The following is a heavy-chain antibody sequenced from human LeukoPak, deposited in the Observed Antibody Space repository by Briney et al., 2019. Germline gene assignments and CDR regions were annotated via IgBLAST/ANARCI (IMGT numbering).Heavy chain of an antibody. Sequence: PGRSLRLPCLASGYIFSRYGFHWVRQAPGKGPEWVAGVTYDRRTEFYADSVRGRFTLSRDNSKNAVYLQMDSLRSEDTAVYYCARDLGFGAPDDSWGQGTLVTVSS. V-gene: IGHV3-30*03. CDR2: VTYDRRTE. CDR3: ARDLGFGAPDDS. D-gene: IGHD3-10*01. CDR1: GYIFSRYG. J-gene: IGHJ4*02.